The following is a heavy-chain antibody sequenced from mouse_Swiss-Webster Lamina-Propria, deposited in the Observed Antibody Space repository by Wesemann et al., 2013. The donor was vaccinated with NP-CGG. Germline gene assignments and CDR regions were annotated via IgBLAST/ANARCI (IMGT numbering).Heavy chain of an antibody. V-gene: IGHV5-6*01. Sequence: EVQLVESGGDLVKPGGSLKLSCAASGFTFSSYGMSWVRQTPDKRLEWVATISSGGSYTYYPDSVKGRFTISRDNAKNTLYLQMSSLKSEDTAMYYCARLGYRYDYAMDYWGQGTSVTVSS. CDR2: ISSGGSYT. D-gene: IGHD2-14*01. J-gene: IGHJ4*01. CDR3: ARLGYRYDYAMDY. CDR1: GFTFSSYG.